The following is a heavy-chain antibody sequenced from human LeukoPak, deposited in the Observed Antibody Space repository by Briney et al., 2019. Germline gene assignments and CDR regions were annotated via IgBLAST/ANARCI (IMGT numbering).Heavy chain of an antibody. J-gene: IGHJ6*02. CDR3: ARDQSYDFWSGSYYYYGMDV. CDR1: GYTFTSYG. CDR2: INTNTGNP. V-gene: IGHV7-4-1*02. D-gene: IGHD3-3*01. Sequence: ASVKVSCKASGYTFTSYGISWVRQAPGQGLEWMGWINTNTGNPTYAQGFTGRFVFSLDTSVSTAYLQISSLKAEDTAVYYCARDQSYDFWSGSYYYYGMDVWGQGTTVTVSS.